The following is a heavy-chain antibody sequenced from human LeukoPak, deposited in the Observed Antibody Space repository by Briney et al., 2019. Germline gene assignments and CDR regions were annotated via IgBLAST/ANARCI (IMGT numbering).Heavy chain of an antibody. CDR2: ISGSGGST. D-gene: IGHD3-3*01. CDR3: ARDSPYDFWSGYYDY. J-gene: IGHJ4*02. V-gene: IGHV3-23*01. Sequence: GGSLRLSCAASGFTFSSYAMSWVRQAPGKGLEWVSAISGSGGSTYYADSVKGRFTISRDNSRNTLYLQMNSLRAEDTAVYYCARDSPYDFWSGYYDYWGQGTLATVSS. CDR1: GFTFSSYA.